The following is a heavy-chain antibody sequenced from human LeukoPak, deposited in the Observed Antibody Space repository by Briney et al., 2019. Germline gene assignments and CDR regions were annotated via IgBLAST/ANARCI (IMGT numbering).Heavy chain of an antibody. CDR2: IYYSGST. J-gene: IGHJ3*02. CDR1: GGSISSSSYY. CDR3: ASATLWFGESELNAFDI. Sequence: SETLSLTCTVSGGSISSSSYYWSWIRQPPGKCLEWIGYIYYSGSTYYNPSLKSRVTISVDTSKNQFSLKLSSVTAADTAVYYCASATLWFGESELNAFDIWGQGTMVTVSS. D-gene: IGHD3-10*01. V-gene: IGHV4-30-4*08.